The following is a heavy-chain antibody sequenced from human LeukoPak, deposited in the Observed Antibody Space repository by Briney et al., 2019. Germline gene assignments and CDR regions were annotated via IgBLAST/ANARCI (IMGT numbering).Heavy chain of an antibody. V-gene: IGHV4-4*07. CDR1: GGSISSYY. Sequence: SETLSLTCTVSGGSISSYYWSWIRQPAGKGLGWIGRIYTSGSTNYNPSLKSRVTMSVDTSKNQFSLKLSSVTAADTAVYYCARARVGVGATPFGYYFDYWGQGTLVTVSS. CDR2: IYTSGST. CDR3: ARARVGVGATPFGYYFDY. J-gene: IGHJ4*02. D-gene: IGHD1-26*01.